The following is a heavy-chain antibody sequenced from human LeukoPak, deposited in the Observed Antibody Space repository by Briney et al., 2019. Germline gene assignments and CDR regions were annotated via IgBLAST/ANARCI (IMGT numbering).Heavy chain of an antibody. D-gene: IGHD2-2*02. CDR1: GGSISSYY. V-gene: IGHV4-59*01. CDR2: IYYSGST. J-gene: IGHJ2*01. Sequence: SETLSLTCTVSGGSISSYYWSWIRQPPGKGLEGIGYIYYSGSTNYNPSLKSRVTISVDTSKNQFSLKLSSVTAADTAVYYCARDRGWRRSYCSSTSCYTNWYCDLWGRGTLVTVSS. CDR3: ARDRGWRRSYCSSTSCYTNWYCDL.